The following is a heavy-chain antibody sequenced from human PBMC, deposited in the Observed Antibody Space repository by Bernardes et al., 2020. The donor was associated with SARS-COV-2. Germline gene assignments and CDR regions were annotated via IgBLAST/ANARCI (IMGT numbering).Heavy chain of an antibody. CDR2: ISSSSSYI. D-gene: IGHD3-16*01. CDR1: GFTFSSYS. Sequence: GSLRLSCAASGFTFSSYSMNWVRQAPGKGLEWVSSISSSSSYIYYADSVKGRFTISRDNAKNSLYLQMNSLRAEDTAVYYCARALATWGGYYYYYYMDVWGKGTTVTVSS. J-gene: IGHJ6*03. V-gene: IGHV3-21*01. CDR3: ARALATWGGYYYYYYMDV.